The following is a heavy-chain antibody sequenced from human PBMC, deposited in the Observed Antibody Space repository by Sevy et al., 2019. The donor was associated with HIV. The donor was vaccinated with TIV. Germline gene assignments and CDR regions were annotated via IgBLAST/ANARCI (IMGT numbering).Heavy chain of an antibody. J-gene: IGHJ3*02. CDR1: GFTFSSYA. V-gene: IGHV3-23*01. CDR3: AKDLRRTTVTTSGAFDI. D-gene: IGHD4-4*01. Sequence: GGSLRLSCAASGFTFSSYAMSWVRQAPGKGLEWVSAISGSGGSPYYADSVKGRFTISRDNSKNTLYLQMNSLRAEDTAVYYCAKDLRRTTVTTSGAFDIWGQGTMVTVSS. CDR2: ISGSGGSP.